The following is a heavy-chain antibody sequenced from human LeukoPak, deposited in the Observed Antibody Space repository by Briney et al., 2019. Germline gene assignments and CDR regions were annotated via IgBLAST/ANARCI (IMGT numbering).Heavy chain of an antibody. D-gene: IGHD6-19*01. Sequence: SGTLSLTCMVSGGSISCHYWTWMRLDAGWGLEGIGRIYSSGGTYYNPSLMSRVTISLDTSNSQFSLRVTSVTAADTAVYYCARGKEMPAVAGYSSFDYWGQGTLVSVSS. CDR1: GGSISCHY. CDR3: ARGKEMPAVAGYSSFDY. V-gene: IGHV4-4*07. J-gene: IGHJ4*02. CDR2: IYSSGGT.